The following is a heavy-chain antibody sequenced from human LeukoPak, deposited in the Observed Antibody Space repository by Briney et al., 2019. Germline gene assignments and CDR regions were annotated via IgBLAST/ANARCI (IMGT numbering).Heavy chain of an antibody. D-gene: IGHD1-14*01. J-gene: IGHJ4*02. V-gene: IGHV3-7*01. CDR1: GFTFSTFW. CDR3: GRVQKTQTGGTPDY. Sequence: GGSLRFSGAASGFTFSTFWMTWVRKAPGKALEWVGNINQVGSEKDYVDSVKGRFTISRDNAKNSLYLQVNSLRNDDTAVYYCGRVQKTQTGGTPDYWCQGTLVTVSS. CDR2: INQVGSEK.